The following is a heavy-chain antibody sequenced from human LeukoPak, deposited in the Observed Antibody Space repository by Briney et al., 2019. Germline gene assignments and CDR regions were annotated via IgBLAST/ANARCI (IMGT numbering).Heavy chain of an antibody. CDR2: IIPIFGTA. J-gene: IGHJ5*02. Sequence: SVKVSCKASGGTFSSYAISWVRQAPGLGLEWMGGIIPIFGTANYAQKFQGRVTITADESTSTAYMELSSLRSEDTAVYYCARKTGTTFSGWFDPWGQGTLVTVSS. V-gene: IGHV1-69*01. CDR3: ARKTGTTFSGWFDP. D-gene: IGHD1-7*01. CDR1: GGTFSSYA.